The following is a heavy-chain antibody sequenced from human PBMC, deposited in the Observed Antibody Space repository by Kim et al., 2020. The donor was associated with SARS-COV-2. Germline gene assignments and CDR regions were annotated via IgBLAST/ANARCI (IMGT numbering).Heavy chain of an antibody. V-gene: IGHV3-15*01. Sequence: PVKGRFTISRDDSKNTLYLQMNSLKTEDTAVYYCTTGLLGFLEWLLPSDYWGQGTLVTVSS. CDR3: TTGLLGFLEWLLPSDY. D-gene: IGHD3-3*01. J-gene: IGHJ4*02.